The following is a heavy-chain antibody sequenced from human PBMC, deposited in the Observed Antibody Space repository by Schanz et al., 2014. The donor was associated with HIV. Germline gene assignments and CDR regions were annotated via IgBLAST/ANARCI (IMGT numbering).Heavy chain of an antibody. J-gene: IGHJ5*02. D-gene: IGHD2-15*01. CDR1: GFTFNNYA. V-gene: IGHV3-23*01. Sequence: EVQLLESGGGLEQPGGSLRLSCAASGFTFNNYAMTWVRQAPGKGLDWVSSISESGGRTYYADSVNGRFTISRDNSRNILYLQMSNLRAEDTALYYCVTEQYSTISAWGQGALVIVSS. CDR2: ISESGGRT. CDR3: VTEQYSTISA.